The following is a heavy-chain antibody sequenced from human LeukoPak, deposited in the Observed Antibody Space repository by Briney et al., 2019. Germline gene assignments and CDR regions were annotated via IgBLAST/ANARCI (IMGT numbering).Heavy chain of an antibody. J-gene: IGHJ3*02. D-gene: IGHD3-3*01. Sequence: QPGGSLRLSCAASEFTFDDYAMHWVRQAPGKGLGWVLGISWNSGNIGYADSVKGRFTISRDNAKNSLYLQMNSLRAEDTALYYCAKGLRFLEWLFDNGFDIWGQGTMVTVSS. CDR2: ISWNSGNI. V-gene: IGHV3-9*01. CDR1: EFTFDDYA. CDR3: AKGLRFLEWLFDNGFDI.